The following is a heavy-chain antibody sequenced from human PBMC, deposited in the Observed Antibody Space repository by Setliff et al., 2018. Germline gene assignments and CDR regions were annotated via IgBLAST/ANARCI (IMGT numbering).Heavy chain of an antibody. Sequence: PSETLSLTCTVSGASISGNSYYWAWIRQPPGKGLEWIASTYYGGNTYYNPSLKSRVTISIDKSKNQFSLSLTSVTAADTAVYYCAKGDGGYPSDSWGQGILVTVSS. CDR1: GASISGNSYY. J-gene: IGHJ4*02. CDR2: TYYGGNT. V-gene: IGHV4-39*07. CDR3: AKGDGGYPSDS. D-gene: IGHD2-15*01.